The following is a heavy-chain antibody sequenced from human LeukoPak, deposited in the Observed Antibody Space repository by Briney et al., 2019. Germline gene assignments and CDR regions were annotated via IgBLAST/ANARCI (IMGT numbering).Heavy chain of an antibody. CDR3: ARRPTNSPFDP. CDR1: DDSISSTIYY. CDR2: IYYSGST. Sequence: SETLSLTCSVSDDSISSTIYYWGWFRQPPGKGLEWIGHIYYSGSTLCNTSLKSRVTMSIDTSKKQVSLKLSSVTAADTAVYYCARRPTNSPFDPWGQGTLVTVSS. V-gene: IGHV4-39*01. D-gene: IGHD2-2*01. J-gene: IGHJ5*02.